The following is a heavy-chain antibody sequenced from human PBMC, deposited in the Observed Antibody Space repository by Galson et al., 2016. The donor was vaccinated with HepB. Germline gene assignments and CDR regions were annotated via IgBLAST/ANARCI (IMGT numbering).Heavy chain of an antibody. V-gene: IGHV3-74*01. Sequence: SLRLSCADSGFTFSSYYMHWVRQAPGKGLAWVSRINRDESSTSYADYVKGRFTISRDNAKNTLYLQMNSLRAEDTAVYYCAKDSSSALWGRGSLVTVSS. CDR1: GFTFSSYY. J-gene: IGHJ2*01. CDR3: AKDSSSAL. D-gene: IGHD6-6*01. CDR2: INRDESST.